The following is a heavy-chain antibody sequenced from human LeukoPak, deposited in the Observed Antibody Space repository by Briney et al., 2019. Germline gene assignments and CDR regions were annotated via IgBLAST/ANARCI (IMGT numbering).Heavy chain of an antibody. CDR2: ISAYNGNT. CDR1: GYTFTSYG. J-gene: IGHJ4*02. CDR3: ARVFHDSSGYYPYYFDY. Sequence: VASVKVSCKASGYTFTSYGISWVRPAPGQGLEWMGWISAYNGNTNYAQKLQGRVTMTTDTSTSTAYMELRSLRSDDTAVYYCARVFHDSSGYYPYYFDYWGQGTLVPVSS. V-gene: IGHV1-18*01. D-gene: IGHD3-22*01.